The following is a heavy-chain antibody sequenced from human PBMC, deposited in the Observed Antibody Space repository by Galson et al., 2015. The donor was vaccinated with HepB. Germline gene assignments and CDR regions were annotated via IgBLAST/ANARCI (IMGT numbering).Heavy chain of an antibody. D-gene: IGHD2-21*01. CDR1: GFPFSSYA. V-gene: IGHV3-23*01. CDR2: ISGRGGNT. Sequence: SLRLSCAASGFPFSSYAMAWVRQSPGKGLEWVSTISGRGGNTNYADFVKGRFTISRDNSKSTLYLQMNSLRVEDTAIYYCVTTDYGGAYFDYRGQGSLVTVSS. J-gene: IGHJ4*02. CDR3: VTTDYGGAYFDY.